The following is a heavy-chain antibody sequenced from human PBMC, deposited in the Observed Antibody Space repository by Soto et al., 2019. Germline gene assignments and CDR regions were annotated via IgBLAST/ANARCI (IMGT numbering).Heavy chain of an antibody. D-gene: IGHD1-1*01. Sequence: SETLSLTCTVSGGSLSGDFFWTWIRQSPGTGLEWIGSIDESGDFYYNPSLKSRVTISADTSKNQFSLKLISVTGADSAIYYCAREGGYVDYWGQGTLVTVSS. CDR1: GGSLSGDFF. CDR2: IDESGDF. J-gene: IGHJ4*02. V-gene: IGHV4-39*02. CDR3: AREGGYVDY.